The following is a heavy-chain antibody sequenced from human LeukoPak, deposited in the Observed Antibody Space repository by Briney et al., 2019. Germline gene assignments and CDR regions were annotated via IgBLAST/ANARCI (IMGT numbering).Heavy chain of an antibody. J-gene: IGHJ4*02. CDR3: ARDRNYDILTGYYDY. V-gene: IGHV3-30*04. CDR2: ISYDGSNK. CDR1: GFTFSSYA. Sequence: PGGSLRLSCAASGFTFSSYAMHWVRQAPGKGLEWVAVISYDGSNKYYADSVKGRFTISRDNSKNTLYLQMNSLRAEDTAVYYCARDRNYDILTGYYDYWGQGTLVTVSS. D-gene: IGHD3-9*01.